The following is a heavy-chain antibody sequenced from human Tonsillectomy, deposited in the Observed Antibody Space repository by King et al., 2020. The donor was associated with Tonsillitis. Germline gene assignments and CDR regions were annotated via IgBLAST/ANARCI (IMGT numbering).Heavy chain of an antibody. V-gene: IGHV1-2*04. CDR3: ASGRIAAADTGLFDY. CDR2: VNPNSGGT. J-gene: IGHJ4*02. CDR1: GYTFTDYY. D-gene: IGHD6-13*01. Sequence: QLVQSGTEVKKPGASVKVSCKASGYTFTDYYIHWVRQAPGQGLEWMGWVNPNSGGTNYAQKFQGWVTMTRDTSVSTAYMELSRLTSDDTAVYYCASGRIAAADTGLFDYWGQGTLVIVSP.